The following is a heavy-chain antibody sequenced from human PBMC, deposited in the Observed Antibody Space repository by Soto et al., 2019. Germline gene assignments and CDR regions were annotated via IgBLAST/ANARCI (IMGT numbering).Heavy chain of an antibody. D-gene: IGHD3-9*01. Sequence: DVQLVESGGGLAQPGGSLRLSCAASGFTFSGYSMNWVRQAPGKGLEWVAYISSRSTSIYYADSVKGRFTISRDDAKNSLFLQMNSLRNEDTAVYYCAIDLYSRYFEPRALDGWGPGTSVTVSS. CDR1: GFTFSGYS. CDR2: ISSRSTSI. V-gene: IGHV3-48*02. CDR3: AIDLYSRYFEPRALDG. J-gene: IGHJ6*02.